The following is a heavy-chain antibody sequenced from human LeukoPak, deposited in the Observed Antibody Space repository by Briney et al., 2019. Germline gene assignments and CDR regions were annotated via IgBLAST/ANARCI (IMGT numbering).Heavy chain of an antibody. J-gene: IGHJ3*02. V-gene: IGHV1-69*13. CDR1: GGTFSSYA. Sequence: ASVKVSCKASGGTFSSYAISWVRQAPGQGLEWMGGIIPIFVTANYAQKFQGRVTITADESTSTPYMELSSLRSEDTAVYYCATRANSSGWYPDAFDIWGQGTMVTVSS. CDR2: IIPIFVTA. D-gene: IGHD6-19*01. CDR3: ATRANSSGWYPDAFDI.